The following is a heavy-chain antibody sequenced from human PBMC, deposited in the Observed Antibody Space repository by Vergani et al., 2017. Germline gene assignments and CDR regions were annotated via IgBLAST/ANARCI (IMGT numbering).Heavy chain of an antibody. CDR1: GFTFDDYG. CDR3: ARDACGGDCYSNNHWFDP. V-gene: IGHV3-20*04. CDR2: INWNGGSK. Sequence: EVKLVESGGGVVRPGGSLRLPCAASGFTFDDYGMSWVRQAPGKGLEWVSGINWNGGSKGYADSVKGRFTISRDNAKNSLYLQMNSLRAEDTALYYCARDACGGDCYSNNHWFDPWGQGTLVTVSS. D-gene: IGHD2-21*02. J-gene: IGHJ5*02.